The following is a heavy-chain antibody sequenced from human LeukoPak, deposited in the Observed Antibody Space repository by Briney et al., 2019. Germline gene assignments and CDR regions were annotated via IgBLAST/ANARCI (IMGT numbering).Heavy chain of an antibody. CDR1: GFTFSSYA. CDR3: ATLHYYDSSGYSQDFDY. Sequence: GGSLRLSCAASGFTFSSYAISWVRQAPGQGLEWMGGIIPIFGTANYAQKFQGRVTITADKSTSTAYMELSSLRSEDTAVYYCATLHYYDSSGYSQDFDYWGQGTLVTVSS. V-gene: IGHV1-69*06. J-gene: IGHJ4*02. CDR2: IIPIFGTA. D-gene: IGHD3-22*01.